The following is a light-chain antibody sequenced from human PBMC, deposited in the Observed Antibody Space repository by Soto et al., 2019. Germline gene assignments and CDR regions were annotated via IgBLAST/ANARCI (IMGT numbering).Light chain of an antibody. CDR1: QSVGLS. CDR2: DAS. Sequence: EIVLTQSPATLSLSPGGRATLSRRPSQSVGLSLAWYQQKRGQAPRIXIYDASKRASGIPARFSGSGSGTECTRPISSLQPDDFETDYCPHYNSYSEAFGQGTKVDIK. J-gene: IGKJ1*01. CDR3: PHYNSYSEA. V-gene: IGKV3-11*01.